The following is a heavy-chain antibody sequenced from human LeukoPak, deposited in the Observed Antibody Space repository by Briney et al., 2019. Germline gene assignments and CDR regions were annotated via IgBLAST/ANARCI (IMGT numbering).Heavy chain of an antibody. V-gene: IGHV4-59*08. J-gene: IGHJ6*03. D-gene: IGHD6-19*01. CDR3: ARHDGYSSGWYRPYYYYYMDV. CDR2: IYYSGST. Sequence: PSETLSLTCTVSGGSISSYYWSWIRQPPGKGLEWIGYIYYSGSTNYNPSLKSRVTISVDTSKNQFSLKLSSVTAADTAVYYCARHDGYSSGWYRPYYYYYMDVWGKGTTVTISS. CDR1: GGSISSYY.